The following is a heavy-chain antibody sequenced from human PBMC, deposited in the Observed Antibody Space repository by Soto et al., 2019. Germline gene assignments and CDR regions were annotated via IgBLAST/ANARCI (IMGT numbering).Heavy chain of an antibody. CDR3: AKVSNNGGVLIRYFDL. J-gene: IGHJ2*01. CDR2: IKSKTDGGTT. D-gene: IGHD2-8*01. V-gene: IGHV3-15*01. Sequence: EVQLVESGGGLVKPGGSLRLSCAASGFTFSNAWMSWVRQAPGKGLEWVGRIKSKTDGGTTDYAAPVKGRFTISRDDSKDTLSLLMNSLTVEDTAAYYCAKVSNNGGVLIRYFDLWGRGTLVTVSS. CDR1: GFTFSNAW.